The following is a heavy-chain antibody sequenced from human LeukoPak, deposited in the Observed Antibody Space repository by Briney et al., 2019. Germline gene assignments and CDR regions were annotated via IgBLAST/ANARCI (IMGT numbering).Heavy chain of an antibody. CDR3: ATLGGGDGY. J-gene: IGHJ4*02. Sequence: PGGSLRLSCAASGFTFSGYTMGWVRQAPGKGLEWVSGISHSGGTTDYADSVKGRFTISRDNSRNTLYVQMNSLRVEDTAIYYCATLGGGDGYWGQGTLVTVSS. D-gene: IGHD3-16*01. CDR2: ISHSGGTT. CDR1: GFTFSGYT. V-gene: IGHV3-23*01.